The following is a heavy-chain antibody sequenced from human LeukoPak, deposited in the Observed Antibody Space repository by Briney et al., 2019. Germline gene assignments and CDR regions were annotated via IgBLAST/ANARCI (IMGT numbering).Heavy chain of an antibody. D-gene: IGHD2-2*01. V-gene: IGHV1-69*13. J-gene: IGHJ3*02. CDR1: GGTFSSYA. Sequence: SVKVSCKASGGTFSSYAISWVRQAPGQGLEWTGGIIPIFGTANYAQKFQGRVTITADESTSTAYMELSSLRSEDTAVYYCATPRAEYQLLNVNAFDIWGQGTMVTVSS. CDR3: ATPRAEYQLLNVNAFDI. CDR2: IIPIFGTA.